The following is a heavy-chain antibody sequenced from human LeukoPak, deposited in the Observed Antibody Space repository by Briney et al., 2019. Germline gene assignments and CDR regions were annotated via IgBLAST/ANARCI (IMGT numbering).Heavy chain of an antibody. V-gene: IGHV3-53*04. Sequence: PGGSLRLSCAASGFTVSRHDMSWVRQAPGKGLEWVSVIYMGGNTFYVDSVKGRFTISRHTSKNTLSLQMNSLRPEDTAVYYCARVGDEVAYTRGYLDYWGQGTLVTVSS. J-gene: IGHJ4*02. CDR3: ARVGDEVAYTRGYLDY. D-gene: IGHD3-16*01. CDR2: IYMGGNT. CDR1: GFTVSRHD.